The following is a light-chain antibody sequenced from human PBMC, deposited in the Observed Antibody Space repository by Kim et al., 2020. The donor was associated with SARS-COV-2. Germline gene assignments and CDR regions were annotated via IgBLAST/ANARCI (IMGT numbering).Light chain of an antibody. CDR2: AAS. CDR1: QSIVNY. Sequence: DIQMTQSPSSLSASVGDRVTITCRASQSIVNYLNWYQQKPGKAPKVLIYAASSLQSGVPSRFSGSGSGTDFTLTIGGLQPEDSATYYCQQSYDAPWTFSQGTKVDIK. J-gene: IGKJ1*01. CDR3: QQSYDAPWT. V-gene: IGKV1-39*01.